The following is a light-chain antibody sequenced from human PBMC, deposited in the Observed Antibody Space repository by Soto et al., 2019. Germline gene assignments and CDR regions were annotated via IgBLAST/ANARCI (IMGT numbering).Light chain of an antibody. CDR3: QQYGSSPRIT. CDR1: QSVSSSY. Sequence: SPGTLSLSPGERATPSCRASQSVSSSYLAWYQQKPGQAPRLLIYGASSRATGIPDRFSGSGSGTDFTLTISRLEPEDFAVYYCQQYGSSPRITFGQGTRLEIK. J-gene: IGKJ5*01. CDR2: GAS. V-gene: IGKV3-20*01.